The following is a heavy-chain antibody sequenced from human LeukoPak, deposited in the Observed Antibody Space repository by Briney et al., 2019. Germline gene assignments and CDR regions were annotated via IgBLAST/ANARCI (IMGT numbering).Heavy chain of an antibody. CDR3: ARLRGNYFPDY. J-gene: IGHJ4*02. CDR2: IYYSGNT. CDR1: GGSISGYY. V-gene: IGHV4-59*01. D-gene: IGHD4-11*01. Sequence: SETPSLTCTVSGGSISGYYWTWIRQPPGKGLEWIGYIYYSGNTNYNPSLKSRVTVSVDTSKNQFSLKLSSVTAADTALYFCARLRGNYFPDYWGQGTLVTVSS.